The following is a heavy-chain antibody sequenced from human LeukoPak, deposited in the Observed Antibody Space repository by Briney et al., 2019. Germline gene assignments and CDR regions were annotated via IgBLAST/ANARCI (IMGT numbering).Heavy chain of an antibody. Sequence: ASVKVSCKASGYTFTSYDINWVRQATGQGLEWMGWMNPNSGNTGYAQKFQGRVTITRNTSISTAYMELSSLRSEDTAVYYCARGRRGYGPGTEGLADYWGQGTLVTVSS. CDR1: GYTFTSYD. V-gene: IGHV1-8*03. D-gene: IGHD5-18*01. CDR3: ARGRRGYGPGTEGLADY. J-gene: IGHJ4*02. CDR2: MNPNSGNT.